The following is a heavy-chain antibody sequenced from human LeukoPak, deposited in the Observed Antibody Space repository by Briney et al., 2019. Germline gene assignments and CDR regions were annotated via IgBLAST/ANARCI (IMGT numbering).Heavy chain of an antibody. D-gene: IGHD2-2*01. V-gene: IGHV3-21*01. CDR1: GFTYSSYE. CDR2: ISSSSSYI. CDR3: ARVGYCSSTSCYVGGAFDI. J-gene: IGHJ3*02. Sequence: GGSLRLSCAASGFTYSSYEMNWVRQAPGKGLEWVSSISSSSSYIYYADSVKGRFTISRDNAKNSLYLQMNSLRAEDTAVYYCARVGYCSSTSCYVGGAFDIWGQGTMVTVSS.